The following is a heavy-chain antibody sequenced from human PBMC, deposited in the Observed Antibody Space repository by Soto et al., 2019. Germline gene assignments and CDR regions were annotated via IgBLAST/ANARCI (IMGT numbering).Heavy chain of an antibody. CDR3: ARGQVVAAQH. V-gene: IGHV4-30-2*01. D-gene: IGHD2-15*01. J-gene: IGHJ4*02. Sequence: PSETLSLTCAVSGGSISSGGYSWSWIRQPPGKGLEWIGYIYHSGSIYYNPSLKSRVTISVDRSKNQFSLKLSSVTAADTAVYYCARGQVVAAQHWGQGTLVTVS. CDR1: GGSISSGGYS. CDR2: IYHSGSI.